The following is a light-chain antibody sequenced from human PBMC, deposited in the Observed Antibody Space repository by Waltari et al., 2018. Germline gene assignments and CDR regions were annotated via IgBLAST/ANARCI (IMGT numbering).Light chain of an antibody. J-gene: IGKJ1*01. CDR2: GAS. Sequence: EIVLPQSPGTLSLSPGERAALSCRASQSVGRTLAWYQQKPGQAPRLLIYGASNRATGIPDRFSGSGSGTDFSLTISGLEPEDFAVYYCQHYVRLPATFGQGTKVEIK. CDR3: QHYVRLPAT. CDR1: QSVGRT. V-gene: IGKV3-20*01.